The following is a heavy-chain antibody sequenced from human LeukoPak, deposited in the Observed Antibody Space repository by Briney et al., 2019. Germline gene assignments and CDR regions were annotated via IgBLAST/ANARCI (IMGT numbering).Heavy chain of an antibody. V-gene: IGHV1-2*02. CDR3: ARGSIVGATFDYFDY. Sequence: ASVKVSCTASGYTFTGYYIHWVRQAPGQGLEWMGWINPNSGGTNYAQKFQGRVTMTRDTSISTAYMDLSRLRSDDTAVYYCARGSIVGATFDYFDYWGQGTLVTVSS. D-gene: IGHD1-26*01. CDR1: GYTFTGYY. J-gene: IGHJ4*02. CDR2: INPNSGGT.